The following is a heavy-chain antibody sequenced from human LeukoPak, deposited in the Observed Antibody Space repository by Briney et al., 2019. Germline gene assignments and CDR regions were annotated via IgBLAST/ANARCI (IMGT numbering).Heavy chain of an antibody. CDR3: ARGLTGTTDDY. Sequence: GGSLRLSCAASGFTFSSYSMNWVRQAPGKGLEWVSSISSSSSYKYYADSVRGRLTISRYNAKNSLYLQINSLRAEDTALYYCARGLTGTTDDYCRQGTLVTVSS. J-gene: IGHJ4*02. CDR1: GFTFSSYS. CDR2: ISSSSSYK. D-gene: IGHD1-7*01. V-gene: IGHV3-21*01.